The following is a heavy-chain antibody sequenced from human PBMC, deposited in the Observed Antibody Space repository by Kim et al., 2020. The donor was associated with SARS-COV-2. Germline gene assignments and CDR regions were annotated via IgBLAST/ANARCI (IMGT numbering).Heavy chain of an antibody. D-gene: IGHD3-3*01. CDR3: ASSPTSGGH. CDR2: ISSDGSTT. Sequence: GGSLRLSCAASGFTFSSYWMHWVRQAPGQGMVWVSHISSDGSTTNYADSVKGRFTISRDNAKNTLYLQMNSLRAEDTAVYYCASSPTSGGHWGQGTLVTV. V-gene: IGHV3-74*01. J-gene: IGHJ4*02. CDR1: GFTFSSYW.